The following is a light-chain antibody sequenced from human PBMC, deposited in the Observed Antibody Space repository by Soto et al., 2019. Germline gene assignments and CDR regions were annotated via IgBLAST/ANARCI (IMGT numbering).Light chain of an antibody. CDR1: QSVSNTY. CDR3: QQYVSSPFT. CDR2: DAS. V-gene: IGKV3-20*01. J-gene: IGKJ3*01. Sequence: EIVLTQSPDTLSLSPGERATLSCRASQSVSNTYLAWYQQKPGQAPRLLIYDASSRATGIPDRFSGSGSGTDFTLTISRLEPEDFAVYYCQQYVSSPFTFGPGTKVDIK.